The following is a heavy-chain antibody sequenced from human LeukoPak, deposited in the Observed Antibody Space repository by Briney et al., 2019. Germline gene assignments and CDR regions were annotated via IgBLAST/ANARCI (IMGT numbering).Heavy chain of an antibody. Sequence: PSETLSLTCAVYGGSFSGYYWSWIRQPPGKGLEWIGEINHSGSTNYNPSLKSRVTISVDTSKNQFPLKLSSVTAADTAVYYCARGRGGATVTTESDYWGQGTLVTVSS. CDR2: INHSGST. J-gene: IGHJ4*02. CDR1: GGSFSGYY. CDR3: ARGRGGATVTTESDY. V-gene: IGHV4-34*01. D-gene: IGHD4-17*01.